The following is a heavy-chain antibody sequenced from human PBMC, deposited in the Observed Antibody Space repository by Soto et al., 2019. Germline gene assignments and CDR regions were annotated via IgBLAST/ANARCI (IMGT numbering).Heavy chain of an antibody. CDR3: ARHPKYGSSYGSKYYYYGMDV. V-gene: IGHV4-39*01. J-gene: IGHJ6*02. CDR2: IYYSGST. D-gene: IGHD6-6*01. CDR1: GGSISSSSYY. Sequence: PSETLSLTCTVSGGSISSSSYYWGWIRQPPGKGLEWIGSIYYSGSTYYNPSLKSRVTISVDTSKNQFSLKLSSVTAADTAVYYCARHPKYGSSYGSKYYYYGMDVWGQGTTVTVSS.